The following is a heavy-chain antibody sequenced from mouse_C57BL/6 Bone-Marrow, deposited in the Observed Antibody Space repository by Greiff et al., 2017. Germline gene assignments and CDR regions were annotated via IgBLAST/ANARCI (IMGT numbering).Heavy chain of an antibody. D-gene: IGHD1-1*01. V-gene: IGHV5-6*01. CDR3: ARHSRTYYCSSPAWFAY. CDR1: GFTFSSYG. Sequence: EVQRVESGGDLVKPGGSLKLSCAASGFTFSSYGMSWVRQTPDKRLEWVATISSGGSYTYYPDSVKGRFTISRDNAKNTLYLQMSSLKSEDTAMYYCARHSRTYYCSSPAWFAYWGQGTLVTVSA. J-gene: IGHJ3*01. CDR2: ISSGGSYT.